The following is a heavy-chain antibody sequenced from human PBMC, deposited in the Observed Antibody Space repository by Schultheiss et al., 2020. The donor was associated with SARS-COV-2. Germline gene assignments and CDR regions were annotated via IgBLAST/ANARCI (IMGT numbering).Heavy chain of an antibody. Sequence: SETLSLTCTVSGGSISSGSYYWSLIRQPAGKGLEWIGRIYTSGSTNYNPSLKSRVTISVDTSKNQFSLKLTSVTAADTAVYYCARYGPYSFESWGHGTLVTVSS. D-gene: IGHD4-17*01. CDR1: GGSISSGSYY. CDR3: ARYGPYSFES. CDR2: IYTSGST. J-gene: IGHJ4*01. V-gene: IGHV4-61*02.